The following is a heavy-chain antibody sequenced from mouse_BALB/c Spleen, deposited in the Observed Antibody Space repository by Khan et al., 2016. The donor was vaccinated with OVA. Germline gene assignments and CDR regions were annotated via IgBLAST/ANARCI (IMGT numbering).Heavy chain of an antibody. Sequence: QVQLQQSGAELARPGASVKLSCKASGYTFTDYYINWMRQRTGQGLEWIGEFYPGSDNTYYNEKFKGKATLTADKSSSTAYMQLSSLTSEDSAVFFGAREGGAWFPYWGQGTLVTVSA. CDR1: GYTFTDYY. V-gene: IGHV1-77*01. CDR3: AREGGAWFPY. CDR2: FYPGSDNT. J-gene: IGHJ3*01.